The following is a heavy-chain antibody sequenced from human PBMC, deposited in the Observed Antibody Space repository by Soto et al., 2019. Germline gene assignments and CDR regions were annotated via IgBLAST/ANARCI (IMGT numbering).Heavy chain of an antibody. D-gene: IGHD1-26*01. CDR2: VYNTGGT. Sequence: QVQLQQSGPGLVKPSETLSLTCTVSSGPSSSHNWGWIRQSPGRGLEWIGYVYNTGGTSYNPSLKSRVTISADTSANNISLTLSFVTAADTAIYYCVRQGIGSLHGLVDVWGQGTTVSVSS. J-gene: IGHJ6*02. CDR3: VRQGIGSLHGLVDV. CDR1: SGPSSSHN. V-gene: IGHV4-59*08.